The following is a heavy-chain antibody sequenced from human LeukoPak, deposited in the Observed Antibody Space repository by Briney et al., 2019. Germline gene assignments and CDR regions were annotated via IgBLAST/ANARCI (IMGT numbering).Heavy chain of an antibody. Sequence: PGRSLRLSCAASGFTFSSYGMHWVRKAPGKGLEWVAVIWYDGSNKYYADSVKGRFTISRDNSKNTLYLQMNSLRAEDTAVYYCARVPEGGLAYGMDVWGKGTTVTVSS. J-gene: IGHJ6*04. CDR3: ARVPEGGLAYGMDV. V-gene: IGHV3-33*01. CDR1: GFTFSSYG. D-gene: IGHD3-16*01. CDR2: IWYDGSNK.